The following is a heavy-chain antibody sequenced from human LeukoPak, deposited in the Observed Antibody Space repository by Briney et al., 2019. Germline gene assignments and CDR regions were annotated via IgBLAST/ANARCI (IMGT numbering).Heavy chain of an antibody. CDR2: INPNSGGT. J-gene: IGHJ4*02. CDR3: ARDPSQTGRADDY. V-gene: IGHV1-2*06. CDR1: GYTFTGYY. D-gene: IGHD1-1*01. Sequence: ASVKVSCKASGYTFTGYYMHWVRQAPGQGLEWMGRINPNSGGTNYAQKFQGRVTMTRDTSISTAYMELSRLRSDDTAVYYCARDPSQTGRADDYWGQGTLVTVSS.